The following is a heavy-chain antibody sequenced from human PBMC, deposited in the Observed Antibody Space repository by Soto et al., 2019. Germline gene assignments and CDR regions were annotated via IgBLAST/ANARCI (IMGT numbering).Heavy chain of an antibody. CDR2: ISGSGGST. J-gene: IGHJ3*02. V-gene: IGHV3-23*01. D-gene: IGHD3-22*01. CDR3: AKTSSGSSGYSTPLLVPRAPFDI. Sequence: EVQLLESGGGLVQPGGSLRLSCAASGFTFSSYAMSWVRQAPGKGLEWVSAISGSGGSTYYADSVKGRFTISRDNSKNTLNLQMSSLRAEDTAVYYCAKTSSGSSGYSTPLLVPRAPFDIWGQGTMVTVSS. CDR1: GFTFSSYA.